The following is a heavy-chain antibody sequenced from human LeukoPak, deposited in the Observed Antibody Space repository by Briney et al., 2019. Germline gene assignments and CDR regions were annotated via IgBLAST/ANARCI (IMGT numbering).Heavy chain of an antibody. CDR1: GGSISSYY. V-gene: IGHV4-59*12. CDR3: ARGSYYYDSSGYYYVGLRAFDI. CDR2: IYYSGST. J-gene: IGHJ3*02. D-gene: IGHD3-22*01. Sequence: NASETLSLTCTVSGGSISSYYWSWIRQPPGKGLEWIGYIYYSGSTNYNPSLKSRVTISVDTSKNQFSLKLSSVTAADTAVYYCARGSYYYDSSGYYYVGLRAFDIWGQGTMVTVSS.